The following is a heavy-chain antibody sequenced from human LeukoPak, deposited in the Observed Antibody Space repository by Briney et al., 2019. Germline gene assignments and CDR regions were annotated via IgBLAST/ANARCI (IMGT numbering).Heavy chain of an antibody. V-gene: IGHV1-69*04. Sequence: ASVKVSCKASGGTFSSYAISWVRQAPGQGLEWMGRIIPILGIANYAQKFQGRVTMTSDTSTNTVYMELSSLRSEDTAIYYCASSYDRSGYYYPDFWGQGTLVTVSS. CDR2: IIPILGIA. CDR3: ASSYDRSGYYYPDF. J-gene: IGHJ4*02. D-gene: IGHD3-22*01. CDR1: GGTFSSYA.